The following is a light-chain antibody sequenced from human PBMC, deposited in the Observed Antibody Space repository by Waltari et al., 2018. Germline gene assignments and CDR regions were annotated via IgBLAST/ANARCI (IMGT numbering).Light chain of an antibody. V-gene: IGLV1-44*01. Sequence: QSVLTQPPSASGTPGERVTLSCSGSRSNIGDNAVNWYQHLPGAAPELLIYTDNQRPAGVPARFSGSKSGTSASLGISGLQSEDEATYYCAAWDDSVNGYVFGSGTEVTVL. J-gene: IGLJ1*01. CDR3: AAWDDSVNGYV. CDR2: TDN. CDR1: RSNIGDNA.